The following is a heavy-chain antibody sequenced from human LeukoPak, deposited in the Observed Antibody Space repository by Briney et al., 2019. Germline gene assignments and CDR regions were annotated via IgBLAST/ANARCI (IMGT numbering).Heavy chain of an antibody. CDR2: IYYSGST. CDR1: GGSISSYY. Sequence: SETLSLTCTVSGGSISSYYWSWIRQPPGKGLEWIGYIYYSGSTNYNPSLKSRVTISVDTSKNQFSLKLSSVTAADTAVYYCARVPAAAIQNFDYWGQGTPVT. J-gene: IGHJ4*02. V-gene: IGHV4-59*01. CDR3: ARVPAAAIQNFDY. D-gene: IGHD6-13*01.